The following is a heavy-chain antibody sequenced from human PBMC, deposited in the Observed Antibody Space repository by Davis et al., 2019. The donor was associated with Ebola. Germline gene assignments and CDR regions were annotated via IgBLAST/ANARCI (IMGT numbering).Heavy chain of an antibody. CDR2: ISDRGAT. Sequence: MPSETLSLTCNVSGGSLSNYFWNWIRQPPGKGLEWIGDISDRGATNYNPSLRSRVPLSIDTSQNHFSLKLRSVTAADTAVYYCARVVYGDAVPWGQGHLVTVSS. V-gene: IGHV4-34*01. CDR3: ARVVYGDAVP. D-gene: IGHD4/OR15-4a*01. J-gene: IGHJ5*02. CDR1: GGSLSNYF.